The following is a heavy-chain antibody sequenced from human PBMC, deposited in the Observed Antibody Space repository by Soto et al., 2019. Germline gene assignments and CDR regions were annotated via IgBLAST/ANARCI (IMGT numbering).Heavy chain of an antibody. J-gene: IGHJ6*03. D-gene: IGHD3-16*01. V-gene: IGHV4-39*01. Sequence: QLQLQESGPGLVKPSETLSLTCTVSGGSISTSYYYWGWIRQSPGKGLEWIGAIYYTGTTYYNPPLQSRATISVDTSKNQFSLKTSSVTAADTAVYFCARQAGAFGYYMDVWGKGPTVTVSS. CDR1: GGSISTSYYY. CDR3: ARQAGAFGYYMDV. CDR2: IYYTGTT.